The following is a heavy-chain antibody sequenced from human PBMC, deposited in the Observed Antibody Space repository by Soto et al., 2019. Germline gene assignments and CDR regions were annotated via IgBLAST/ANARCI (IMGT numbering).Heavy chain of an antibody. D-gene: IGHD2-2*01. CDR3: ARVDIAVVPSTTFDY. J-gene: IGHJ4*02. CDR2: IKYSGHT. Sequence: QLQLQESGPGLVKPSETLSLTCTVSGGSISSISYYWGWIRQPPGKGLEWIGSIKYSGHTFYNPSLKSRVTMSVDTSMNQFSLRLSSVTAAETAVYYCARVDIAVVPSTTFDYWGQGTLVTVSS. CDR1: GGSISSISYY. V-gene: IGHV4-39*01.